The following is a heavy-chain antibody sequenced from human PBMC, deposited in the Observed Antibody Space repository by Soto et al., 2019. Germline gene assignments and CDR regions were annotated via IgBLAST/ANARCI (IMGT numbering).Heavy chain of an antibody. Sequence: SLRLSCAASGFTFSSYGMHCVRQAPGKGLEWVAVIWYDGSNKYYADSVKGRFTISRDNSKNTLYLQMNSLRAEDTAVYYCARERRTAMVFYGMDVWGQGTTVTVSS. CDR1: GFTFSSYG. J-gene: IGHJ6*02. CDR2: IWYDGSNK. CDR3: ARERRTAMVFYGMDV. D-gene: IGHD5-18*01. V-gene: IGHV3-33*01.